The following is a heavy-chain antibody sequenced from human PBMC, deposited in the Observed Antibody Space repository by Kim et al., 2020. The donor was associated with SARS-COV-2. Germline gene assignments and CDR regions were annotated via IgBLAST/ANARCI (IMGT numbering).Heavy chain of an antibody. D-gene: IGHD3-10*01. V-gene: IGHV3-23*01. Sequence: GGSLRLSCAASGFTFSSYAMSWVRQAPGKGLEWVSAISGSGGSTYYADSVKGRFTISRDNSKNTLYLQMNSLRAEDTAVYYCAKATYYYGSGSYPPDYYFDYWGQGTLVTVSS. J-gene: IGHJ4*02. CDR1: GFTFSSYA. CDR3: AKATYYYGSGSYPPDYYFDY. CDR2: ISGSGGST.